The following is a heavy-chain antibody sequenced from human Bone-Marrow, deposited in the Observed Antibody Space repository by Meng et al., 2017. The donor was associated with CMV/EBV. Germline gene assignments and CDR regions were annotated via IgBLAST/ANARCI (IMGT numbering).Heavy chain of an antibody. J-gene: IGHJ5*02. Sequence: GSLRLSCTVSGGSISSRSYYWGWIRQPPGKGLEWIGSIYYSGSTYFNPSLKSRVTISVDTSKNQFSLKLSSVTAADTAMYYCATVGGWSAYYVVDPWGQGILVTGSS. D-gene: IGHD3-3*01. V-gene: IGHV4-39*07. CDR1: GGSISSRSYY. CDR2: IYYSGST. CDR3: ATVGGWSAYYVVDP.